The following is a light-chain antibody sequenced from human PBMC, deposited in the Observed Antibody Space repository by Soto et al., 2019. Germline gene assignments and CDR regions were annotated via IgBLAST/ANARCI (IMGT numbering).Light chain of an antibody. CDR1: SSNIGAGYD. J-gene: IGLJ3*02. CDR2: GIS. CDR3: QSYDNSLSGFWV. V-gene: IGLV1-40*01. Sequence: QSVLTQPPSVSGAPGQRVTISCTGSSSNIGAGYDVHWYQQLPGTAPKLLIYGISNRPSGVPNRFSGSKSGTSASLAITGLQAEDEADYYCQSYDNSLSGFWVFGGGTKLTVL.